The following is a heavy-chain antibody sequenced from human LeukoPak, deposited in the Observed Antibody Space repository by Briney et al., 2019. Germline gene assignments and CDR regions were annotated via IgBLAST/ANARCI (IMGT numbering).Heavy chain of an antibody. D-gene: IGHD3-10*01. J-gene: IGHJ4*02. CDR2: ISSSGGTI. CDR1: GFTFSSYE. CDR3: ARQQFGGAPFDY. V-gene: IGHV3-48*03. Sequence: VQPGGSLRLSCAASGFTFSSYEMNWVRQAPGKGLEWVSYISSSGGTIYYADSVKGRFTISRDYAKNSLYLQMNSLRAEDTAVYYCARQQFGGAPFDYWGQGTLVTVCS.